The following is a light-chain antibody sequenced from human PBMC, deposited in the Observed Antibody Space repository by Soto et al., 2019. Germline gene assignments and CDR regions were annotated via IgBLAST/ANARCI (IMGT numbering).Light chain of an antibody. Sequence: QSALTQPASVSGSPGQSITISCTGINSDVGGYNYVSWYQQHPGKAPKFMIYEVSNRPSGVPDRFSGSKSGTSASLAITGLQAEDEADYYCQSYDSRLSYVFGTGTKVTVL. CDR1: NSDVGGYNY. J-gene: IGLJ1*01. V-gene: IGLV2-14*01. CDR2: EVS. CDR3: QSYDSRLSYV.